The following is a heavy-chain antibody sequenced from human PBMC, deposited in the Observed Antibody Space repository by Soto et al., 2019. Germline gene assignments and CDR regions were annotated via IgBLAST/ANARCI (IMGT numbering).Heavy chain of an antibody. CDR2: IYYSGST. V-gene: IGHV4-59*01. CDR1: GGSISSYC. CDR3: ARSLYSGSYTNWFDP. Sequence: SETLSFTCTVSGGSISSYCWSWIRQPPGKGLEYIGYIYYSGSTNYNPSLKSRVTISVDTSKKQFSLKLSSVTAADTAVYYCARSLYSGSYTNWFDPWGQGTLVTVSS. J-gene: IGHJ5*02. D-gene: IGHD1-26*01.